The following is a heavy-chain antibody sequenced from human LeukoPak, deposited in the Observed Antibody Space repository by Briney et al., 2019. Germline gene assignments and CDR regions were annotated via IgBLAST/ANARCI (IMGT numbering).Heavy chain of an antibody. CDR2: MYHDGDT. D-gene: IGHD3-10*01. CDR3: ARGGVAPSGGPFFDY. CDR1: RGSISSGGYS. Sequence: PSETLSLTCAASRGSISSGGYSWSWIRQPPGKGLEWIGYMYHDGDTYCNPSLKGRVTISVDRSKNQFSLKVSSVTAADTAVYYCARGGVAPSGGPFFDYWGQGTLVTVSS. J-gene: IGHJ4*02. V-gene: IGHV4-30-2*01.